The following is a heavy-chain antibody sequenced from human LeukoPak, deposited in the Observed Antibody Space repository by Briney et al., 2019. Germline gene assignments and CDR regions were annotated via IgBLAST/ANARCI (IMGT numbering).Heavy chain of an antibody. V-gene: IGHV4-30-2*01. Sequence: PSETLSLTCTVSGGSISSGGYYWSWIRQPPGKGLEWIGYIYHSGSTYYNPSLKSRVTISVDRSKNHFSLKLSSVTAADTAVYYCARGVEMATFKDYMDVWGEGTTVTVSS. CDR1: GGSISSGGYY. CDR2: IYHSGST. J-gene: IGHJ6*03. D-gene: IGHD5-24*01. CDR3: ARGVEMATFKDYMDV.